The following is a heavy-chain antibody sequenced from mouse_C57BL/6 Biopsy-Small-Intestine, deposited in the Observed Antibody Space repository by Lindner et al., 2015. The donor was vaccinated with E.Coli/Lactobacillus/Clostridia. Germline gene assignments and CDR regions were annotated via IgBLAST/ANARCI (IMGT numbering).Heavy chain of an antibody. CDR2: ISLYNGNT. J-gene: IGHJ4*01. D-gene: IGHD1-1*01. CDR1: GFTFTSYG. CDR3: ARNPFRFLEWILKGGDYLDY. Sequence: SVKVSCKTSGFTFTSYGLVWVRQAPGKGPEWMGWISLYNGNTYYAQNVQDRITMTVDTSTTTSYMEVRSLRSDDTAVYYCARNPFRFLEWILKGGDYLDYWGQGTLVTVSS. V-gene: IGHV1S126*01.